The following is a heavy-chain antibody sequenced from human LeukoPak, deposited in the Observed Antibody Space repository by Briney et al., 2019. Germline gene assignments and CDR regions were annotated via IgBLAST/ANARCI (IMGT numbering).Heavy chain of an antibody. V-gene: IGHV4-34*01. CDR3: ATRLGRELPPYY. CDR1: GGSFSGYY. Sequence: ASETLSLTCAVYGGSFSGYYWSWIRQPPGKGLEWIGEINHSGSTNYNPSLKGRVTISVDTSKNQFSLKLSSVTAADTAVYYCATRLGRELPPYYWGQGTLVTVSS. CDR2: INHSGST. J-gene: IGHJ4*02. D-gene: IGHD1-26*01.